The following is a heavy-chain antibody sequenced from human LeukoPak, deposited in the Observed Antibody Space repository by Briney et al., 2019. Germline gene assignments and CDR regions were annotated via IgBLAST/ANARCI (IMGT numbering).Heavy chain of an antibody. Sequence: ASVKVSCKASAYTFTSYGISWVRQAPGQGLEWMGWISAYNGNTNYAQKLQGRVTMTRNTSISTAYMELSSLRSEDTAVYYCARGRGRSSGIKGPKYYYMDVWGKGTTVTISS. J-gene: IGHJ6*03. CDR1: AYTFTSYG. CDR2: ISAYNGNT. V-gene: IGHV1-18*01. CDR3: ARGRGRSSGIKGPKYYYMDV. D-gene: IGHD3-10*01.